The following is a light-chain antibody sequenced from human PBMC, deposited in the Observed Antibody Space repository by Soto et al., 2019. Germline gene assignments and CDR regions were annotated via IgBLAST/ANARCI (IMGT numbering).Light chain of an antibody. V-gene: IGKV3-15*01. CDR1: QSVSVY. CDR2: GAS. J-gene: IGKJ1*01. Sequence: IVMTQSPASLSVSPGERATLSCKASQSVSVYLAWYQQKPGQAPRLLIHGASTRATGVPARFSGSGSGTEFNLTISSLQSEDFAIYYCQQYKNWPWTFGQGTKVDIK. CDR3: QQYKNWPWT.